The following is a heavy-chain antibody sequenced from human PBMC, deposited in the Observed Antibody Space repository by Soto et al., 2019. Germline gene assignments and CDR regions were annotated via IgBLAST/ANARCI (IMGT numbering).Heavy chain of an antibody. J-gene: IGHJ4*02. D-gene: IGHD1-26*01. V-gene: IGHV3-7*04. Sequence: GSLRLSCAASGLTYRDNWMSWVRQAPEKGLEWVANINQDGSETSYVDSVKGRFTISRDKSKNSLWLHMNSLRLDDTAVYYCARGSGSSYFDHWGQGILVTVSS. CDR2: INQDGSET. CDR3: ARGSGSSYFDH. CDR1: GLTYRDNW.